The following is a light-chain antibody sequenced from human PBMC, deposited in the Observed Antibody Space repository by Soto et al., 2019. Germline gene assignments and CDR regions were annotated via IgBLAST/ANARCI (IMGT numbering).Light chain of an antibody. J-gene: IGKJ2*01. V-gene: IGKV1-39*01. CDR2: GAS. CDR1: QSIITY. CDR3: QQSYSSPPEYT. Sequence: DIQMTQSPSSLSASIGDRVTITCRASQSIITYLNWYQQKSGNAPKLLIHGASNLESGVPSRFSGSGSGTDFTRTISGLQPEDFAIYYCQQSYSSPPEYTFGQGTKLEIK.